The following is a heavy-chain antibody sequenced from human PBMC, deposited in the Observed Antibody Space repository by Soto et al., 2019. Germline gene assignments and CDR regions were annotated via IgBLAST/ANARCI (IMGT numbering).Heavy chain of an antibody. D-gene: IGHD2-15*01. CDR3: ARGGYCSGVSCPAD. V-gene: IGHV3-11*05. J-gene: IGHJ6*02. CDR1: GFTFSDYY. Sequence: GGSLRLSCAASGFTFSDYYMSWIRQAPGKGLEWVSYISSSSSYINYADSVKGRFTISRDNAKNSLYLQMNSLRAEDTAVYYCARGGYCSGVSCPADWGQGTTVTVSS. CDR2: ISSSSSYI.